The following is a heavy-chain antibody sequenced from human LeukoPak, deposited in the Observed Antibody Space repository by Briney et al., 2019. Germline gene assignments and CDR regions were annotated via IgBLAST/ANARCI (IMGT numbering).Heavy chain of an antibody. V-gene: IGHV4-38-2*02. CDR3: ASRPYFTAMVSIDY. CDR2: IYHSGST. Sequence: PSETLSLTCTVSGYSISSGYYWGWIRQPPGKGLEWIGSIYHSGSTYYNPSLKSRVTISVDTSKNQFSLKLSSVTAADTAVYYCASRPYFTAMVSIDYWGQGTLVTVSS. D-gene: IGHD5-18*01. CDR1: GYSISSGYY. J-gene: IGHJ4*02.